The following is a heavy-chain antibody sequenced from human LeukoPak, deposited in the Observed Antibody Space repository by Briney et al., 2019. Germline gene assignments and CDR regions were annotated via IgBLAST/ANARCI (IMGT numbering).Heavy chain of an antibody. D-gene: IGHD4-17*01. V-gene: IGHV1-2*02. CDR1: GYTFTVYY. Sequence: ASVTVSCKASGYTFTVYYMHWVRQAPGQGLEWMGWINPNSGGTNYAQKFQGRVTMTRDTSISTAYMELSRLRSDDTAVYYCAREDYGDYSVYFQHWGQGTLVTVSS. CDR2: INPNSGGT. J-gene: IGHJ1*01. CDR3: AREDYGDYSVYFQH.